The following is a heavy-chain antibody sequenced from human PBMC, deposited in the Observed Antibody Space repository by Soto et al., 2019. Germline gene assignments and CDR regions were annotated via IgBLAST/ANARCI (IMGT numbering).Heavy chain of an antibody. CDR2: IIPIFGTA. Sequence: QVQLVQSGAEVKKPGSSVKVSCKASGGTFSSYAISWVRQAPGQVREWMGGIIPIFGTANYAQKFQGRVTITADESTIRAYMELSSLRSEDTAVYYCARDKVLRFLEWLDYYDYGMDVWGKGPTVTVSS. V-gene: IGHV1-69*01. J-gene: IGHJ6*04. CDR3: ARDKVLRFLEWLDYYDYGMDV. D-gene: IGHD3-3*01. CDR1: GGTFSSYA.